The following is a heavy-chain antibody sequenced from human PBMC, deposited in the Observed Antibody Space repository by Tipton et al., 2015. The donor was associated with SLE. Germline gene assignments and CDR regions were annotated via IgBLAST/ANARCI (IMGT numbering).Heavy chain of an antibody. J-gene: IGHJ6*02. V-gene: IGHV3-48*04. D-gene: IGHD1-26*01. CDR1: GFTFTNAW. CDR3: ARELGIVGGTGYYYGMDV. CDR2: IRSSGSSI. Sequence: SLRLSCTVSGFTFTNAWMNWVRQAPGKGLEWVSYIRSSGSSIYYADSVKGRFTISRDNAKNSLYLQMNSLRAEDTAVYYCARELGIVGGTGYYYGMDVWGQGTTVTVSS.